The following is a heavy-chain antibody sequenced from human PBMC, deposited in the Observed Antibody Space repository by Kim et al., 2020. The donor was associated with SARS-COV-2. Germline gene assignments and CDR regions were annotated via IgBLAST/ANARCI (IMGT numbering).Heavy chain of an antibody. V-gene: IGHV3-15*01. CDR2: IKSKTDGGTT. Sequence: GGSLRLSCAASGFTFSNAWMSWVRQAPGKGLEWVCRIKSKTDGGTTDYAAPVKGRFTISRDDSKNTLYLQMNSLKTEDTAVYYCTTGNYWGQGTLVTVSS. CDR3: TTGNY. J-gene: IGHJ4*02. CDR1: GFTFSNAW.